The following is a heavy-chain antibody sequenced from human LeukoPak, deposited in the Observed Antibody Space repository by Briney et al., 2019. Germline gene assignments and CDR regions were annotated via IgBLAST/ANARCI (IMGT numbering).Heavy chain of an antibody. D-gene: IGHD5-24*01. CDR3: ARRATSLRWFDP. J-gene: IGHJ5*02. CDR2: IYYSGST. V-gene: IGHV4-39*07. Sequence: SETLSLTCTVSGGSISSSSYYWGWIRQPPGKGLEWIGSIYYSGSTYYNPSLKSRVTISVDTSKNQFSLKLSSVTAADTAVYYCARRATSLRWFDPWGQGTLVTVSS. CDR1: GGSISSSSYY.